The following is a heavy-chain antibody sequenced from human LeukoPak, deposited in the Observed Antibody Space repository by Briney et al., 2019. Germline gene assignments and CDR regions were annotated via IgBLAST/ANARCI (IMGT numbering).Heavy chain of an antibody. CDR3: ARDRRESRYSYGSYRLTDY. V-gene: IGHV4-39*07. CDR2: IYYSGST. CDR1: GGSISSSSYY. Sequence: SETLSLTCTVSGGSISSSSYYWGWIRQPPGKGLEWIGSIYYSGSTYYNPSLKSRVTISVDTSKNQFSLKLSSVTAADTAVYYCARDRRESRYSYGSYRLTDYWGQGTLVTVSS. D-gene: IGHD5-18*01. J-gene: IGHJ4*02.